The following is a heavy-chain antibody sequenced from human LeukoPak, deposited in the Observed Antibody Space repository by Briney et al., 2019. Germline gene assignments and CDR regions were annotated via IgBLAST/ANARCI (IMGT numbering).Heavy chain of an antibody. D-gene: IGHD6-19*01. CDR3: AKDWSSSGWYTPHRPFYYYGMDV. Sequence: GGSLRLSCAASGFTFSSYGMHWVRQAPGKGLEWVAVIWYDGSNKYYADSVKGRFTISKDNSKNTLYLQMNSLRAEDTAVYYCAKDWSSSGWYTPHRPFYYYGMDVWGQGTTVTVSS. CDR1: GFTFSSYG. V-gene: IGHV3-30*02. J-gene: IGHJ6*02. CDR2: IWYDGSNK.